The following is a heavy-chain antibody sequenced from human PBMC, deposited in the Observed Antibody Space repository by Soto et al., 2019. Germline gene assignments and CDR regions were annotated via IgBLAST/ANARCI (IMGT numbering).Heavy chain of an antibody. CDR3: ARSNLGQQLVPGYYYYYGMDV. CDR2: INAGNGNT. J-gene: IGHJ6*02. D-gene: IGHD6-13*01. Sequence: ASVKVSCKASGYTFTSYAMHWVRQAPGQRLEWMGWINAGNGNTKYSQKFQGRVTITRDTSASTAYMELSSLRSEDTAVYYCARSNLGQQLVPGYYYYYGMDVWGQGTTVTVSS. CDR1: GYTFTSYA. V-gene: IGHV1-3*01.